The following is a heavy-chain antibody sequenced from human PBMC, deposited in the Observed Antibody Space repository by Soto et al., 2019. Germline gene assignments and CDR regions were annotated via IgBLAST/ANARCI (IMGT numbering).Heavy chain of an antibody. J-gene: IGHJ6*02. CDR2: IRSKAYGGTT. D-gene: IGHD3-16*01. CDR3: TRAEVSYAYYYYGMDV. V-gene: IGHV3-49*04. CDR1: AFTFGDYA. Sequence: GVSLRLSCTASAFTFGDYAMSWVRQAPGKGLEWVGFIRSKAYGGTTEYAASVKGRFTISRDDSKSIAYLQMNSLKTEDTAVYYCTRAEVSYAYYYYGMDVWGQGTTGTVSS.